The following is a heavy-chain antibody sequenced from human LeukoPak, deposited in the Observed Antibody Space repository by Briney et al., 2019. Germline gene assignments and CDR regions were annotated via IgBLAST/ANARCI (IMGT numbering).Heavy chain of an antibody. D-gene: IGHD6-13*01. CDR3: ARAVPYSSSWYGYYYYYYGMDV. V-gene: IGHV1-24*01. J-gene: IGHJ6*02. CDR2: IDPEGGET. CDR1: GYTLTELS. Sequence: ASVKVSCKVSGYTLTELSMHWVRQAPGKGLEWMGGIDPEGGETIYAQKFQGRVTMTEDTSTVTAYMELSSLRSEDTAVYYCARAVPYSSSWYGYYYYYYGMDVWGQGTTVTVSS.